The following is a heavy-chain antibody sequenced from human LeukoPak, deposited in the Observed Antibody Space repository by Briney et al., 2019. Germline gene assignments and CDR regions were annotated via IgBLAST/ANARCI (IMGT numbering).Heavy chain of an antibody. CDR3: AKGTNWNYGVYFDY. V-gene: IGHV3-30-3*01. CDR2: ISDDETYK. D-gene: IGHD1-7*01. CDR1: GFTFNSYS. J-gene: IGHJ4*02. Sequence: AGGSLRLSCAASGFTFNSYSMHWVRQAPGKGLEWVTAISDDETYKFYADSVKGRFTISRDNAKNSLYLQMNSLRAEDMALYYCAKGTNWNYGVYFDYWGQGTLVTVSS.